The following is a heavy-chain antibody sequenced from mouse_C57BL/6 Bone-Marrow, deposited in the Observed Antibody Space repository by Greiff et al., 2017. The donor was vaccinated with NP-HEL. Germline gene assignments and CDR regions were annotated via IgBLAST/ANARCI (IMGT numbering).Heavy chain of an antibody. J-gene: IGHJ2*01. CDR3: ARVHVAYYSNDGYCDY. V-gene: IGHV1-64*01. D-gene: IGHD2-5*01. CDR1: GYTFTSYW. CDR2: IHPNSGST. Sequence: QVQLQQPGAELVKPGASVKLSCKASGYTFTSYWMHWVKQRPGPGLEWIGMIHPNSGSTNYNEKFKSKATLTVDKSSSTAYMQLSSLTSEDSAVYYCARVHVAYYSNDGYCDYWGQGTTLTVSS.